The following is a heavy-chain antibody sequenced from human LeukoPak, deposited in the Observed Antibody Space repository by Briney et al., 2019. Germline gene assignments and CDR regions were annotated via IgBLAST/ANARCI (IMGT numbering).Heavy chain of an antibody. CDR3: ASHFGYCSGGSCYRYFDY. J-gene: IGHJ4*02. D-gene: IGHD2-15*01. CDR1: GGSISSGGYS. Sequence: SQTLSLTCAVSGGSISSGGYSWSWIRQPPGKGLEWIGYIYHSGSTYYNPSLKSRVTTSVDRSKNQFSLKLSSVTAADTAVYYCASHFGYCSGGSCYRYFDYWGQGTLVTVSS. V-gene: IGHV4-30-2*01. CDR2: IYHSGST.